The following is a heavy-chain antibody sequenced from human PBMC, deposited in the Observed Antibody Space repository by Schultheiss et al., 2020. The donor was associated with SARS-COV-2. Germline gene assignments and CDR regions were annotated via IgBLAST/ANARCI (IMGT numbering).Heavy chain of an antibody. Sequence: SETLSLTCAVSNYSITDGYYWTWIRQPPGKGLEWIGYIYYSGSTNYNPSLKSRVTMSIDTSKNQFSLKLSSVTAADTAVYYCARGRYVAAAGYYFDSWGQGTLVTVSS. V-gene: IGHV4-59*12. CDR2: IYYSGST. J-gene: IGHJ4*02. D-gene: IGHD6-13*01. CDR1: NYSITDGYY. CDR3: ARGRYVAAAGYYFDS.